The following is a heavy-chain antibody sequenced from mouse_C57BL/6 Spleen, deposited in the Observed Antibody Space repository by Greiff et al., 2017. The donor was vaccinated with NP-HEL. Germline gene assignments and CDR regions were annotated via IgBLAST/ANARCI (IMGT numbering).Heavy chain of an antibody. Sequence: EVQRVESGPGLVKPSQSLSLTCSVTGYSITSGYYWNWIRQFPGNKLEWMGYISYDGSNNYNPSLKNRISITRDTSKNQFFLKLNSVTTEDTATYYCARDQGVTPWFAYWGQGTLVTVSA. CDR3: ARDQGVTPWFAY. CDR2: ISYDGSN. J-gene: IGHJ3*01. V-gene: IGHV3-6*01. CDR1: GYSITSGYY. D-gene: IGHD2-3*01.